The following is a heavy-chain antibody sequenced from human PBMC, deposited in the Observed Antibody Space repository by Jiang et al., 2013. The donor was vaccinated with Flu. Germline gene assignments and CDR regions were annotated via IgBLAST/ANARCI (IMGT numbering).Heavy chain of an antibody. V-gene: IGHV4-39*01. J-gene: IGHJ4*02. CDR1: GGSISSSSYY. CDR2: IYYSGST. D-gene: IGHD3-9*01. Sequence: ETLSLTCTVSGGSISSSSYYWGWIRQPPGKGLEWIGSIYYSGSTYYNPSLKSRVTISVDTSKNQFSLKLSSVTAADTAVYYCARHGLGNVGYFDWLSRGPHFDYWGQGTLVTVSS. CDR3: ARHGLGNVGYFDWLSRGPHFDY.